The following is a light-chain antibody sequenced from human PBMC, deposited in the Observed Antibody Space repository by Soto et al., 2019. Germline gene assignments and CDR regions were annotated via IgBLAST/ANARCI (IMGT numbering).Light chain of an antibody. V-gene: IGKV1-9*01. Sequence: IQLTQSPSSLSASVGDRVTITCRASQGISSYLAWYQQKPGKAPKLLIYAASTLQSGVPSRFSGSGSGTDSTLTISSLQPEDFATYHCQQLNSYPRMYSFGQGTKLESK. CDR3: QQLNSYPRMYS. J-gene: IGKJ2*01. CDR1: QGISSY. CDR2: AAS.